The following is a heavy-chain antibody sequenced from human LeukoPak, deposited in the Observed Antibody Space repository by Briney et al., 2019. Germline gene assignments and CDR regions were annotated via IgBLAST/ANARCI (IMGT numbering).Heavy chain of an antibody. Sequence: PSETLSLTCTVSGGSISSSSYYWGWIRQPPGKGLEWIGSIYYSGSTNYNPSLKSRVTISVDTSKNQFSLKLSSVTAADTAVYYCARLNYGSGSSFDYWGQGTLVTVSS. D-gene: IGHD3-10*01. CDR3: ARLNYGSGSSFDY. CDR1: GGSISSSSYY. J-gene: IGHJ4*02. CDR2: IYYSGST. V-gene: IGHV4-39*07.